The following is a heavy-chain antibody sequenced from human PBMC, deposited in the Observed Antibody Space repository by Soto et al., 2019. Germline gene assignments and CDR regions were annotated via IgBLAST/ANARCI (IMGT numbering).Heavy chain of an antibody. D-gene: IGHD4-17*01. CDR3: ARGLYGAYGQDF. Sequence: EVQLVESGENLVQPGGSLRLSCAASGFTFSNYWIHWVRQAPGKGLVWVSRIKGDEITTNYADSVKGRFTISRDNAQNTVFLQMHSLRAEDTALYYCARGLYGAYGQDFWGQGILVTVSS. V-gene: IGHV3-74*01. J-gene: IGHJ4*02. CDR2: IKGDEITT. CDR1: GFTFSNYW.